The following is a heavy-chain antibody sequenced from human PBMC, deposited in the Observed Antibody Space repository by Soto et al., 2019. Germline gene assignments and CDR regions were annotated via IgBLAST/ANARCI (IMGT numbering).Heavy chain of an antibody. Sequence: SFTSYWISWVRQPPGKGLEWIGSIYYSGSTYYNPSLKSRVTISVDTSKNQFSLKLSSVTAADTAVYYCARHKDTSTWYLLPDYWGQGTLVTVSS. CDR3: ARHKDTSTWYLLPDY. CDR2: IYYSGST. V-gene: IGHV4-39*01. J-gene: IGHJ4*02. D-gene: IGHD6-13*01. CDR1: SFTSYW.